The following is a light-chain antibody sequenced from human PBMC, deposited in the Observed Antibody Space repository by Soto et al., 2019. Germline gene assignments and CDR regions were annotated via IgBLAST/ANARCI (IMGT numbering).Light chain of an antibody. Sequence: QSVLTQPPSVSGAPGQRVTISCTGGISNIGAGYDVHWYQQLPGTAPKLLMYGNSNRPSGVPDRFSGSKSGTSASLAITGLQAEDEADYYCQSYDNSLSGSDVFGTGTKVTVL. V-gene: IGLV1-40*01. J-gene: IGLJ1*01. CDR2: GNS. CDR1: ISNIGAGYD. CDR3: QSYDNSLSGSDV.